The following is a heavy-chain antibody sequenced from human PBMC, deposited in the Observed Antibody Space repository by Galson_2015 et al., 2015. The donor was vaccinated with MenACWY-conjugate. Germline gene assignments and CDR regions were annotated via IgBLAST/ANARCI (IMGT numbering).Heavy chain of an antibody. V-gene: IGHV3-23*01. CDR3: AKAPCSLLTGNYLSWYYYMDV. CDR1: GFTFSNYA. D-gene: IGHD4-11*01. CDR2: IGSSGFST. Sequence: SLRLSCAASGFTFSNYAMSWVRQAPGKGLEWVSGIGSSGFSTYYADSVKGRFTMSRDNSKNTLYLQMNSLRAEDTAVYYCAKAPCSLLTGNYLSWYYYMDVGGKGTTVTVSS. J-gene: IGHJ6*03.